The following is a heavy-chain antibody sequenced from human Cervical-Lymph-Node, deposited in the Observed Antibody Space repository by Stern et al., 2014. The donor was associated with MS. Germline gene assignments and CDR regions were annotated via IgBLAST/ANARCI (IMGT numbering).Heavy chain of an antibody. CDR2: IYYTGSA. D-gene: IGHD3-22*01. V-gene: IGHV4-31*03. CDR3: ARGARYSDSSGYYFYFDY. J-gene: IGHJ4*02. CDR1: GGSINSGGYY. Sequence: VHLVESGPGLVKPSQTLPLTCTVSGGSINSGGYYWSWIRQYPGKGLEWIGYIYYTGSAYYDPSIKSRLSMSIDTSKNQFSLNLNSVTAADTAVYYCARGARYSDSSGYYFYFDYWGQGTLVTVSS.